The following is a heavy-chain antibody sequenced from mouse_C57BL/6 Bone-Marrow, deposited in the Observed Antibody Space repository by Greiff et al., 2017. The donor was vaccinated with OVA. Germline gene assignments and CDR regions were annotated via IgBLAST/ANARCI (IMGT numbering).Heavy chain of an antibody. CDR3: AKVQNAMDY. CDR1: GYTFTDYN. V-gene: IGHV1-18*01. CDR2: INPNNGGT. Sequence: VQLKQPGAELVMPGASVKIPCKASGYTFTDYNMDWVKQSRGKSLEWIGDINPNNGGTIYNQKFKGKATVTVDKSSSTAYMELRRLTSEDTAVYYCAKVQNAMDYWGQGTSVTVSS. J-gene: IGHJ4*01.